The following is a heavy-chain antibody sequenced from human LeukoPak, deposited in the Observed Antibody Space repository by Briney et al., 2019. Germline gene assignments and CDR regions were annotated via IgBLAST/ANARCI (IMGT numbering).Heavy chain of an antibody. CDR3: ARAVPRNGYYSVGTDAFEI. J-gene: IGHJ3*02. V-gene: IGHV1-2*02. CDR2: ISPNSGGT. Sequence: ASVKVSCKASGYTFTGYYLHWVRQAPGLGLEWMGWISPNSGGTNFAQKFQGRVTMTRDTSISTAYMELNSLRSDDTAIYYCARAVPRNGYYSVGTDAFEIWGQGTMVTVSS. D-gene: IGHD3-22*01. CDR1: GYTFTGYY.